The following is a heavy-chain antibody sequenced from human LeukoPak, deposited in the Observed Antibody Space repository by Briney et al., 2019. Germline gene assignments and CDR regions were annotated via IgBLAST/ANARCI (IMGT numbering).Heavy chain of an antibody. V-gene: IGHV4-38-2*01. CDR1: GYSISSGYY. Sequence: SETLSLTCAVSGYSISSGYYWGWIRQPPGKGLEWIGSIHHTGSTYYNPSLQSRVTISLDSPKNQLSLKLTSVTAADTAVYYCASGGTAVVMALTYYFDTWGQGTPVTVSS. CDR2: IHHTGST. CDR3: ASGGTAVVMALTYYFDT. D-gene: IGHD3-22*01. J-gene: IGHJ4*02.